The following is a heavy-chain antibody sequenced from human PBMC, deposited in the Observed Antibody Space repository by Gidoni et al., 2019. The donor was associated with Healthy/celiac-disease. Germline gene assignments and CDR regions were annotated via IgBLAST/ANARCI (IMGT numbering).Heavy chain of an antibody. CDR3: ASYCSGGSCENYYYYGMDV. CDR1: GGTFSSYA. CDR2: IIPIFGTA. D-gene: IGHD2-15*01. J-gene: IGHJ6*02. V-gene: IGHV1-69*01. Sequence: QVQLVQSGAEVKKPGSSVKVSCKASGGTFSSYAISWVRQAPGQGLEWMGGIIPIFGTANYAQKFQGRVTITADESTSTAYMELSSLRSEDTALYYCASYCSGGSCENYYYYGMDVWGQGTTVTVSS.